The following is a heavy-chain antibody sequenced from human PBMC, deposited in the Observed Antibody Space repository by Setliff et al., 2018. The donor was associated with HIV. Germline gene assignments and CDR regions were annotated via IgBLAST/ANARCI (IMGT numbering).Heavy chain of an antibody. V-gene: IGHV4-39*01. D-gene: IGHD2-15*01. J-gene: IGHJ4*02. CDR2: IYYSGST. CDR1: GGTISSSDYY. Sequence: SETLSLTCTVSGGTISSSDYYWGWIRQPPGKGLEWIGSIYYSGSTYYNPSLKSRVTISVDTSKNQFSLKLSSVTAADTAVYYCARSVPRYCSGGSCYPPLFDYWGQGTLVTVSS. CDR3: ARSVPRYCSGGSCYPPLFDY.